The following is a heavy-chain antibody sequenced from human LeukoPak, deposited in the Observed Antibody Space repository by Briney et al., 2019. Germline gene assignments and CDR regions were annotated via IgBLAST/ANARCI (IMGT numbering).Heavy chain of an antibody. Sequence: ASVEVSCKASGYTFTSYYMHWVRQVPGQGLEWVGIINPSGGSPTYAQKFQGRVTMTRDTSTSTVYMELSSLRSEDTAVYYCARGLGSESYYGSWGQGTLVTVSS. D-gene: IGHD3-10*01. CDR2: INPSGGSP. CDR3: ARGLGSESYYGS. V-gene: IGHV1-46*01. CDR1: GYTFTSYY. J-gene: IGHJ5*02.